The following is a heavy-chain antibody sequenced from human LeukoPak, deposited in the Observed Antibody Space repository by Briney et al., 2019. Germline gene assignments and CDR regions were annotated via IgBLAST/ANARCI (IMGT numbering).Heavy chain of an antibody. CDR1: GDSFSTYY. J-gene: IGHJ4*02. D-gene: IGHD3-10*01. Sequence: PSETLSLTCTVSGDSFSTYYWSWIRQPPGKGLEWIGYISYSGRTNYSPSLRSRVTLSLDTSKSQFSLKLSSVTAADTAFYYCARGSHYGSGRLFYYWGQGTLVTVSS. CDR3: ARGSHYGSGRLFYY. CDR2: ISYSGRT. V-gene: IGHV4-59*01.